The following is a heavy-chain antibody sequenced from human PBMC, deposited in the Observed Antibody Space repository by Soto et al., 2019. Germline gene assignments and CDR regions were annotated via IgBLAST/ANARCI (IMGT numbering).Heavy chain of an antibody. CDR2: INHSGST. V-gene: IGHV4-34*01. D-gene: IGHD6-13*01. CDR1: GGSFSGYY. CDR3: ARNFWVGAAAGTASEGAFDI. J-gene: IGHJ3*02. Sequence: SETLSLTCAVYGGSFSGYYWSWIRQPPGKGLEWIGEINHSGSTNYNPSLKSRVTISVDTSKNQFSLKLSSVTAADTAVYYCARNFWVGAAAGTASEGAFDIWGQGTMVTVSS.